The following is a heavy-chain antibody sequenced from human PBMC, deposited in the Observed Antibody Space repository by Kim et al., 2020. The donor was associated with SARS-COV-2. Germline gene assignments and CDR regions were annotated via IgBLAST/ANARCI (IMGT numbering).Heavy chain of an antibody. V-gene: IGHV1-3*01. CDR2: INAGNGNT. CDR3: ARAYAGYYGSGSYYNDY. CDR1: GYTFTSYA. Sequence: ASVKVSCKASGYTFTSYAMHWVRQAPGQRLEWMGWINAGNGNTKYSQKFQGRVTITRDTSASTAYMELSSLRSEDTAVYYCARAYAGYYGSGSYYNDYWGQGTLVTVSS. D-gene: IGHD3-10*01. J-gene: IGHJ4*02.